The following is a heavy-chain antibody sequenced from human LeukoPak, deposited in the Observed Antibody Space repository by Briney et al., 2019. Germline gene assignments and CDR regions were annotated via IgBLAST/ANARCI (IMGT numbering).Heavy chain of an antibody. Sequence: GGSQRLSCAASGFTFSSYAMTWVRQAPGKGLEWVSASTGSGGTTYYADSVMGRITIPRDNSKNTLYLQMNSLRAEDTAVYYCAKLQSDGLRTYYGMDVWGQGTTVTVSS. CDR2: STGSGGTT. CDR1: GFTFSSYA. CDR3: AKLQSDGLRTYYGMDV. J-gene: IGHJ6*02. D-gene: IGHD4-17*01. V-gene: IGHV3-23*01.